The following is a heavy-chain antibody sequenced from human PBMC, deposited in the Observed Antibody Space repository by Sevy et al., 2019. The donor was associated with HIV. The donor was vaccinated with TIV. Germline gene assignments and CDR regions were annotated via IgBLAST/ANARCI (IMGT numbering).Heavy chain of an antibody. D-gene: IGHD2-2*01. Sequence: GGSLRLSCAASGFTFSSYAMSWVRQAPGKGLEWVSAISGSGGSTYYADSVKGRFTISRDNSKNTLYLQMNSLRAEDTAVYYCAKDWDIVVVPAAKAAGYYYYGMDVWGQGITVTVSS. CDR3: AKDWDIVVVPAAKAAGYYYYGMDV. V-gene: IGHV3-23*01. CDR2: ISGSGGST. J-gene: IGHJ6*02. CDR1: GFTFSSYA.